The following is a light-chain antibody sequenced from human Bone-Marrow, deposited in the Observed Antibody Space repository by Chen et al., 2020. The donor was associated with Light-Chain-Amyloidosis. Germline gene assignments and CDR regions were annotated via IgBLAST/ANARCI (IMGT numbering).Light chain of an antibody. J-gene: IGLJ3*02. V-gene: IGLV3-21*02. Sequence: SYVLTQPSSVSVAPAQTATIACGGNNIGSTSVHWYQQTPGQAPLLVVYDDSDRPSGIPERLSGSNSGNTATLTISRVEAGDEAYYYCQVWDRSSDRPVFGGGTKLTVL. CDR1: NIGSTS. CDR3: QVWDRSSDRPV. CDR2: DDS.